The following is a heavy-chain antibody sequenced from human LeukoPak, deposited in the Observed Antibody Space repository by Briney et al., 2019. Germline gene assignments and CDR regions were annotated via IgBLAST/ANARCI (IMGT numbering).Heavy chain of an antibody. CDR1: GGSVSSGSYY. J-gene: IGHJ4*02. D-gene: IGHD7-27*01. Sequence: SETLSLTCTVSGGSVSSGSYYWSWIRQPPGKGLEWIGYIYYSGSTNYNPSLKSRVTMSVDTSKNQFSLKLSSVTAADTAVYYCARDRLGIDYWGQGTLVTVSS. CDR2: IYYSGST. V-gene: IGHV4-61*01. CDR3: ARDRLGIDY.